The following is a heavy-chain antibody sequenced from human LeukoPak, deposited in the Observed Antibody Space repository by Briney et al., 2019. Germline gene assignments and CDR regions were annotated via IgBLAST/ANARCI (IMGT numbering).Heavy chain of an antibody. CDR3: ARRSYYDILTGYYNTWFDP. J-gene: IGHJ5*02. V-gene: IGHV4-34*01. CDR2: INHSGST. Sequence: SETLSLTCAVYGGSFSGYYWSWIRQPPGKGLEWIGEINHSGSTNYNPSLKSRVTISVDTSKNQFSLKLSSVTAADTAVYYCARRSYYDILTGYYNTWFDPWGQGTLVTVSS. D-gene: IGHD3-9*01. CDR1: GGSFSGYY.